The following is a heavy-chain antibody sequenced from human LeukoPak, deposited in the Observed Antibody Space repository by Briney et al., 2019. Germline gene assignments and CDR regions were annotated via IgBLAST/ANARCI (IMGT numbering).Heavy chain of an antibody. V-gene: IGHV4-39*01. CDR3: ARQALWFFDH. D-gene: IGHD3-10*01. J-gene: IGHJ4*02. Sequence: NASETLSLTCTVSGGSISSNSNYWAWIRRPPGRGLEWIGSISYGGSTYYSPSLESRVTISVDTSKNQFSLRLSSVTAADTAVYYCARQALWFFDHWGQGTLVTVSS. CDR2: ISYGGST. CDR1: GGSISSNSNY.